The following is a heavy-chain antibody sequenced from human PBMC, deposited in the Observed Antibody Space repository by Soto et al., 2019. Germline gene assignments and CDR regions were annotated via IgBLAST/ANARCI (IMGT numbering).Heavy chain of an antibody. J-gene: IGHJ5*02. CDR3: VIDGSKTLRDWLDP. V-gene: IGHV4-4*07. CDR2: IYATGTT. CDR1: GASISGFY. D-gene: IGHD2-15*01. Sequence: SKNLYITCTVYGASISGFYWSWIRKSAGKGLEWIGRIYATGTTDYNPSLKSRVMMSVDTSKKQFSLKLRSVTAADTAVYYCVIDGSKTLRDWLDPCGQGISVTVSS.